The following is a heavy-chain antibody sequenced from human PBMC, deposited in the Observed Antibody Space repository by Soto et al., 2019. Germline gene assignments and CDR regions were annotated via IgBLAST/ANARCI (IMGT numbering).Heavy chain of an antibody. CDR2: ISGSGGST. V-gene: IGHV3-23*01. D-gene: IGHD6-19*01. J-gene: IGHJ4*02. CDR3: ARVGYSSGWYVYYFDY. CDR1: GFTFSSYA. Sequence: GGSLRLSCAASGFTFSSYAMSWVRQAPGKGLEWVSAISGSGGSTYYADSVKGRFTISRDNSKNTLYLQMNSLRAEDTAVYYCARVGYSSGWYVYYFDYWGQGTLVTVSS.